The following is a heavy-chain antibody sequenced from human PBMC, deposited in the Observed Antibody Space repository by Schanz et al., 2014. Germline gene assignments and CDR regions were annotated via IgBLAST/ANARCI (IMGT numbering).Heavy chain of an antibody. CDR2: IRSSSTPI. J-gene: IGHJ5*01. CDR1: GFTFSDYS. V-gene: IGHV3-48*01. CDR3: AKTPREYCNYDNCPNWFDS. Sequence: EVQLVESGGGWVQPGGSLRLSCAASGFTFSDYSMNWVRQAPGKGPEWVSYIRSSSTPIYYADSVKGRFTMSRDNAKNSVFLQMNSLRAEDTAVYYCAKTPREYCNYDNCPNWFDSWGQGTLVTASS. D-gene: IGHD2-15*01.